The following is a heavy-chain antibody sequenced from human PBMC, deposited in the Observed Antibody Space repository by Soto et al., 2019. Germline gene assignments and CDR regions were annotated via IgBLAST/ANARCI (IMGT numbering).Heavy chain of an antibody. CDR1: GYTFTSYD. J-gene: IGHJ6*03. CDR2: MNPNSGNT. CDR3: ARGPEATIFTTSYYYMDV. D-gene: IGHD3-3*01. Sequence: QVQLVQSGAEVKKPGASVKVSCKASGYTFTSYDINWVRQATGQGLEWMGWMNPNSGNTGYAQKFQGIVTMTRNTSISTAYMELSSLRSEDTAVYYCARGPEATIFTTSYYYMDVWGKGTAVTVSS. V-gene: IGHV1-8*01.